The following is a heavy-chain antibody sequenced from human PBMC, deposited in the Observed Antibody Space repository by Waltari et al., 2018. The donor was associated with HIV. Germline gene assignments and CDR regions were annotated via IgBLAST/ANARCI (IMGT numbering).Heavy chain of an antibody. CDR2: INTQTVNP. J-gene: IGHJ4*02. CDR3: ARGPGRSLDY. CDR1: GYTLTKYA. Sequence: QVQLVQSGSELRKPGASVKVSCKASGYTLTKYAMNWVRQAPGQGLEWVGWINTQTVNPPYAPGFTVLFVFSLDTSVTTTYLQISSLKADYTAVYYCARGPGRSLDYCGQRPLVTVSS. D-gene: IGHD3-10*01. V-gene: IGHV7-4-1*02.